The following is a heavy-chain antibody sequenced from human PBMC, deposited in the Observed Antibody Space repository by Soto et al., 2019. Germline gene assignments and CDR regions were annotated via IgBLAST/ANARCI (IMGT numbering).Heavy chain of an antibody. CDR3: ARDIPYCTNGVCYLQGAFDL. CDR2: IKQDGSEK. V-gene: IGHV3-7*01. D-gene: IGHD2-8*01. J-gene: IGHJ3*01. Sequence: PGGSLRLSCEASGFNFNTYWMSWVRQAPGKGLEWVANIKQDGSEKYYVDSLKGRFTISRDNAKNSLYLQMNRLRAEDTAVYYCARDIPYCTNGVCYLQGAFDLRGQGTLVTVSS. CDR1: GFNFNTYW.